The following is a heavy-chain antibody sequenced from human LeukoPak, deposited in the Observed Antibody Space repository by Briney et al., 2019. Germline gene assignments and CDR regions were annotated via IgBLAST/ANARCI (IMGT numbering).Heavy chain of an antibody. CDR2: ICSGGST. D-gene: IGHD3-10*01. CDR1: GLTFGVYS. Sequence: GGSLRLSWVVVGLTFGVYSMSWVGKAPGRGRGWVSVICSGGSTYHAHTVKGRLTIARDNSKNTLYLQMNSLGAEDTAVCYCARDNSPISGVDYWGQGTLVTVSS. CDR3: ARDNSPISGVDY. J-gene: IGHJ4*02. V-gene: IGHV3-66*01.